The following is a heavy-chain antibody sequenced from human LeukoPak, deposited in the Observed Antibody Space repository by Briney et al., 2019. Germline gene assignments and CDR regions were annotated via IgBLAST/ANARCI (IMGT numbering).Heavy chain of an antibody. V-gene: IGHV4-34*01. D-gene: IGHD1-1*01. CDR1: GASFSGYY. Sequence: SETLSLTCAVYGASFSGYYWSWIRQPPGKGLEWIGEINHSGSTNYNPSLKSRVTISVDTSKNQFSLKLSSVTAADTAVYYCARERGLNDYWGQGTLVTVSS. CDR2: INHSGST. J-gene: IGHJ4*02. CDR3: ARERGLNDY.